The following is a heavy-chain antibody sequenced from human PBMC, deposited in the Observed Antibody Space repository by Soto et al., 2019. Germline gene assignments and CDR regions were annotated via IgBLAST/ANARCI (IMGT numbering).Heavy chain of an antibody. CDR2: LSNSGTTI. CDR1: GCSFSDYY. J-gene: IGHJ4*02. CDR3: ARESVTTDY. Sequence: GGSLRVSCAAAGCSFSDYYMSWIRQAPGKGLEWVSFLSNSGTTIYYTDSVRGRFTISRDNAKNSLYLQMNNLRAEDTAVYYCARESVTTDYWGQGTLVTVSS. V-gene: IGHV3-11*01. D-gene: IGHD4-17*01.